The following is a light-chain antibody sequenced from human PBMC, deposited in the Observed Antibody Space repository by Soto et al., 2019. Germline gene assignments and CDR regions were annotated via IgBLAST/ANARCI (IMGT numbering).Light chain of an antibody. CDR2: GAA. CDR1: QSISSSF. Sequence: EIVVTQSPGILSLSPGERASLSCGASQSISSSFLAWYQQQPGQAPRLLLYGAASRATGIPDRFSGTGSGTDFTLTISRLEPEDFAVYYCQQYGSSRTFGQGTKVDI. J-gene: IGKJ1*01. CDR3: QQYGSSRT. V-gene: IGKV3-20*01.